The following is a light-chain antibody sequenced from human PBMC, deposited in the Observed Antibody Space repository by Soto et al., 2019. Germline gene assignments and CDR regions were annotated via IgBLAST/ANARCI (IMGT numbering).Light chain of an antibody. Sequence: ALTQPASVSGSPGQSITISCTGTSSDVGTYNFVSWYQHHPGKAPKLIIYEVSNRPSGISDRFSGSKSGSTASLTISGLQAEDEADYHCTSYTTNTALVFGTGTKVTVL. J-gene: IGLJ1*01. CDR1: SSDVGTYNF. V-gene: IGLV2-14*01. CDR2: EVS. CDR3: TSYTTNTALV.